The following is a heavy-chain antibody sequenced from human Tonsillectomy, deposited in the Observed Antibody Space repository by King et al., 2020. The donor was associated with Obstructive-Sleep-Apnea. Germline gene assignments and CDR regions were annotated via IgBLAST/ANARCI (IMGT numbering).Heavy chain of an antibody. CDR2: IQPGDSDT. D-gene: IGHD6-19*01. Sequence: QLVQSGAEVKKPGESLKISCKASGYSFTNYWIAWGRQTPGKCLEWMGIIQPGDSDTRYGPSFQGQVTISAVKSISTAYLQWSSLKASDSAMFYCARQKYSSSSADYWGQGTLLTVSS. CDR3: ARQKYSSSSADY. CDR1: GYSFTNYW. J-gene: IGHJ4*02. V-gene: IGHV5-51*01.